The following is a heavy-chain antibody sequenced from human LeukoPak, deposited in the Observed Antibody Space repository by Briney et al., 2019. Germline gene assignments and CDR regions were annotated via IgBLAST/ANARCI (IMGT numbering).Heavy chain of an antibody. CDR3: ARGGLRDSSGYYYERYNYYYYNMDV. CDR1: GFTFSDYY. Sequence: GGSLRLSCAASGFTFSDYYMSWIRQAPGKGLEWVSFISTSGTTIYYADSVKGRFTISRDNAKNSLYLQMNSLRAEDTAVYYCARGGLRDSSGYYYERYNYYYYNMDVWGKGTTVTVSS. CDR2: ISTSGTTI. D-gene: IGHD3-22*01. J-gene: IGHJ6*03. V-gene: IGHV3-11*04.